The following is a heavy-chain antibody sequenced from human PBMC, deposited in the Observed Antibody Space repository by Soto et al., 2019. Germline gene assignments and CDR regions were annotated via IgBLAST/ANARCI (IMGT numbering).Heavy chain of an antibody. CDR1: GYTFTSNQ. J-gene: IGHJ6*02. V-gene: IGHV1-46*01. CDR2: INPSGGRT. D-gene: IGHD1-1*01. CDR3: ARGGPPTTTRVGPVYTMDV. Sequence: QMQLVQSGAEVKKPGASVKVSCQASGYTFTSNQMHWVRQAPGQGLEWMGMINPSGGRTTYAPRFQGRVMRTRATSTGTLYMELSSLRSEDTAMYYCARGGPPTTTRVGPVYTMDVWGQGITVTVS.